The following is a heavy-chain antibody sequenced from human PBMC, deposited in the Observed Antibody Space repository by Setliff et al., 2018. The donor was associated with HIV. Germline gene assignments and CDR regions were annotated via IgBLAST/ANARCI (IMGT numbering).Heavy chain of an antibody. CDR2: VHHTGTT. D-gene: IGHD2-2*01. J-gene: IGHJ1*01. Sequence: SETLSLTCTVSGVSVSSGGYYWSWIRQHPGKGLEWIGDVHHTGTTYLNPSLKSRITISVDTSKNQFSLKLGFVTAADTAVYHCARGESSTWDLAEHFQHWGHGTLVNVSS. CDR1: GVSVSSGGYY. V-gene: IGHV4-31*03. CDR3: ARGESSTWDLAEHFQH.